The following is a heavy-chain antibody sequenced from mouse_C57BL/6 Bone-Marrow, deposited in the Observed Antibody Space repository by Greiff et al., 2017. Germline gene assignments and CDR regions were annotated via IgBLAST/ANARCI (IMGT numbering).Heavy chain of an antibody. CDR1: GFSLTSYA. CDR3: ARTLWGFDY. D-gene: IGHD1-1*02. CDR2: IWSGGGT. Sequence: VKLQESGPGLVAPSQSLSITCTVSGFSLTSYAISWVRQPPGKGLEWLGVIWSGGGTNYNSALKSRLSISKNNSKSQVFLKMNSLQTDDSARYYCARTLWGFDYWGQGTTLTVSS. J-gene: IGHJ2*01. V-gene: IGHV2-9-1*01.